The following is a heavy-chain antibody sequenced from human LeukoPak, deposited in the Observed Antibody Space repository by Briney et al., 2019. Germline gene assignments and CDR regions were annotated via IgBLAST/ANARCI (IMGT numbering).Heavy chain of an antibody. J-gene: IGHJ6*03. CDR1: GASISRGGYY. Sequence: SETLSLTCTVSGASISRGGYYWSWIRQHPGTGLEWIGYIYHLGSTYYNPSLKSRLTISIDTSKNQFSLNLRSVTAADTAMYYCARVPMGASYYYMDVWGKGTSVTVSS. CDR3: ARVPMGASYYYMDV. V-gene: IGHV4-31*03. D-gene: IGHD1-26*01. CDR2: IYHLGST.